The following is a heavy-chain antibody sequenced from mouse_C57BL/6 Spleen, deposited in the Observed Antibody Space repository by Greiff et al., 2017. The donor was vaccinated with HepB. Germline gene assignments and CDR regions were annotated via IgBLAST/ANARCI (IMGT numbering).Heavy chain of an antibody. J-gene: IGHJ3*01. V-gene: IGHV1-52*01. CDR2: IDPSDSET. D-gene: IGHD2-1*01. CDR3: AIYYGKEGFAY. CDR1: GYTFTSYW. Sequence: QVQLQQPGAELVRPGSSVKLSCKASGYTFTSYWMHWVKQRPIQGLEWIGNIDPSDSETHYNQKFKDKATLTVDKSSSTAYMQLSSLTSEDSAVYYCAIYYGKEGFAYWGQGTLVTVSA.